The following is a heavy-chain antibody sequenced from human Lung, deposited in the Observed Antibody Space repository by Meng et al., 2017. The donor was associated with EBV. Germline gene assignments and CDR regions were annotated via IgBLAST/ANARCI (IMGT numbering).Heavy chain of an antibody. CDR1: GVSISSNIR. CDR3: ARGKQDAWELLAY. D-gene: IGHD1-26*01. J-gene: IGHJ4*02. V-gene: IGHV4-4*02. Sequence: QVPREGSGPGLVKLSGTLSLTCGVSGVSISSNIRWTWVRQPPGKGLEWIGDIDDSGSTNFNPSLNSRISISLDKSKNHFSLKVNSVTAADTAVYYCARGKQDAWELLAYWGQGALVTVSS. CDR2: IDDSGST.